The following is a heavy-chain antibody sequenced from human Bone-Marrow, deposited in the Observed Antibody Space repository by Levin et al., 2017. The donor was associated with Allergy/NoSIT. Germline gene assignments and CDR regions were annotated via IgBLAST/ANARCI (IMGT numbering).Heavy chain of an antibody. Sequence: GESLKISCAASGFTFSDYHMSWIRQAPGKGLECVSYISSSSSYTKYADSVKGRFTISRDNAKNSLYLQMNSLRAEDTAVYYCARDPEEHTLLRYFDYWGQGTLVTVSS. CDR2: ISSSSSYT. J-gene: IGHJ4*02. V-gene: IGHV3-11*05. CDR3: ARDPEEHTLLRYFDY. CDR1: GFTFSDYH. D-gene: IGHD3-9*01.